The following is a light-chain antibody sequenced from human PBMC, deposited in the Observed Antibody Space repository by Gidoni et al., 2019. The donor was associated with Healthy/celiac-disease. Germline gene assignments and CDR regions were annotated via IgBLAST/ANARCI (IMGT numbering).Light chain of an antibody. CDR1: QSSSSW. J-gene: IGKJ4*01. V-gene: IGKV1-5*01. CDR2: DAS. Sequence: DIQLTQSPSTLSASVGDRVTITCRASQSSSSWLAWYQQKPGKAPTLLIYDASSLESGVPSRFSGSGSGTEFTLTISSLQPDDFATYYCQQYNSYSLTFGGGTKVEIK. CDR3: QQYNSYSLT.